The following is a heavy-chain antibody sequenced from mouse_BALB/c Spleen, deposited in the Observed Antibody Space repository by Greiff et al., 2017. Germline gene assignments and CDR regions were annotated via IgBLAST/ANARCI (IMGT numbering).Heavy chain of an antibody. J-gene: IGHJ3*01. CDR1: GFAFSSYD. Sequence: EVKLVESGGGLVKPGGSLKLSCAASGFAFSSYDMSWVRQTPEKRLEWVAYISSGGGSTYYPDTVKGRFTISRDNAKNTLYLQMSSLKSEDTAMYYCASNSWFAYWGQGTLVTVSA. D-gene: IGHD1-3*01. CDR2: ISSGGGST. CDR3: ASNSWFAY. V-gene: IGHV5-12-1*01.